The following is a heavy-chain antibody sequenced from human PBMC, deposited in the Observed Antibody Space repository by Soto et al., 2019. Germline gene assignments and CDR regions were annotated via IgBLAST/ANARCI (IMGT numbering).Heavy chain of an antibody. Sequence: PGGSLRLSCSASGFTFSSNAMHWVRQAPGKGLEYVSVISNDGGSTYYEDSVKGRFSISRDNSKNTLYLQMSSLRAEDTAVYYCVKDLSIAARPFDYWGQGTQVTVSS. V-gene: IGHV3-64D*08. CDR3: VKDLSIAARPFDY. D-gene: IGHD6-6*01. CDR2: ISNDGGST. CDR1: GFTFSSNA. J-gene: IGHJ4*02.